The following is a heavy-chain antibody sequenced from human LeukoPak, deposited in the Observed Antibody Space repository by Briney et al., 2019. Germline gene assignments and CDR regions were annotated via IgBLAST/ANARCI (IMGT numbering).Heavy chain of an antibody. J-gene: IGHJ6*03. D-gene: IGHD3-9*01. CDR3: ARAPLLRYFDWLLFGVTNYMDV. V-gene: IGHV1-2*02. Sequence: ASVKVSCKASGYSFTGYYIHWVRQAPGQGLAWMGWINPYSGDTTYAQKFQGRLTLTRDTSISTAYMELSRLRSDDTAVYYCARAPLLRYFDWLLFGVTNYMDVWGKGTTVTVSS. CDR2: INPYSGDT. CDR1: GYSFTGYY.